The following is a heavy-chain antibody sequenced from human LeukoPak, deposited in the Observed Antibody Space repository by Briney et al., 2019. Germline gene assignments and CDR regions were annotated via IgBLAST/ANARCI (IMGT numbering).Heavy chain of an antibody. CDR3: ARGLPQYYYYGMDV. CDR2: IYYSGST. Sequence: SETLSLTCTVSGGSISSYYWSWLRQPPGKGLEGLGYIYYSGSTNYNPSLKSRVTISVDTSKNQFSLKLSSVTAADTAVYYCARGLPQYYYYGMDVWGQGTTVTVSS. D-gene: IGHD5-18*01. CDR1: GGSISSYY. J-gene: IGHJ6*02. V-gene: IGHV4-59*01.